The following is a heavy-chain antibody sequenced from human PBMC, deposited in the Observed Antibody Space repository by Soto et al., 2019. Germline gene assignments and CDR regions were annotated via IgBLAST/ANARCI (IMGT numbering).Heavy chain of an antibody. CDR3: ARDRRIAVAGTSRNYYYYYGMDV. D-gene: IGHD6-19*01. Sequence: ASVKVSCKASGYTFTSYCISWVRQAPGQGLEWMGWISAYNGNTNYAQKLQGRVTMTTDTSTSTAYMELRSLRSDDTAVYYCARDRRIAVAGTSRNYYYYYGMDVWGQGTTVTVSS. CDR2: ISAYNGNT. CDR1: GYTFTSYC. J-gene: IGHJ6*02. V-gene: IGHV1-18*04.